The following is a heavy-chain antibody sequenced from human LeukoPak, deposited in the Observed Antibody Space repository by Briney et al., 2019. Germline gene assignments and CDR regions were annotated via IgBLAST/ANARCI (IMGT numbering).Heavy chain of an antibody. D-gene: IGHD3-22*01. Sequence: SETLSLTCTVSGYSISSGYYWGWIRQPPGKGLEWIGSIYHSGSTYYNPSLKSRVTISVDTSKNQFSLKLSSVTAADTAVYYCARADYYYDTSGYNDYWGQGTLVTVSS. CDR3: ARADYYYDTSGYNDY. CDR1: GYSISSGYY. J-gene: IGHJ4*02. V-gene: IGHV4-38-2*02. CDR2: IYHSGST.